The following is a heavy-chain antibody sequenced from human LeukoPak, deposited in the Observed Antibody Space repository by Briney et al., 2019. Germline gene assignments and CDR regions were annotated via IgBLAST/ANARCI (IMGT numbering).Heavy chain of an antibody. Sequence: ASVKVSCKASGYTFTSYGISWVRQAPGQGLEWMGWISAYNGNTNYAQKLQGRVTMTTDTSTSTAYMELRSLRSDDTAVYYCAKSGASIRVWDPGTYCGQPSLVTVSS. CDR1: GYTFTSYG. V-gene: IGHV1-18*04. J-gene: IGHJ4*01. CDR2: ISAYNGNT. D-gene: IGHD3-10*01. CDR3: AKSGASIRVWDPGTY.